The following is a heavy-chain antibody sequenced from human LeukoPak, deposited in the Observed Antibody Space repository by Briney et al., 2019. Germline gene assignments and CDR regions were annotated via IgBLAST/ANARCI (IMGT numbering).Heavy chain of an antibody. CDR1: GFTVSSNY. D-gene: IGHD3-9*01. V-gene: IGHV3-53*05. CDR2: IYSGGST. J-gene: IGHJ3*02. Sequence: PGGSLRLSCAASGFTVSSNYMSWVRQAPGKGLEWVSVIYSGGSTYYADSVKGRFTISRDNSKSTLYLQMNSLRAEDTAVYYCAKDQGATIFWGVDAFDIWGQGTMVTVSS. CDR3: AKDQGATIFWGVDAFDI.